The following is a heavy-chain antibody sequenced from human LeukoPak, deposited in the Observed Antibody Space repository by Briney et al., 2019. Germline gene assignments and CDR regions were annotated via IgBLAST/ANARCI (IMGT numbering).Heavy chain of an antibody. J-gene: IGHJ6*03. D-gene: IGHD5-18*01. V-gene: IGHV1-2*06. CDR1: GYTFTGYY. Sequence: ASVKVSCKASGYTFTGYYMHWVRQAPGQGLEWMVRINPNSGGTNYAQKFQGRVTMTRDTSISTAYVELSRLRSDDTAVYYCARDRGYGIYYYYYMDVWGKGTTVTVSS. CDR2: INPNSGGT. CDR3: ARDRGYGIYYYYYMDV.